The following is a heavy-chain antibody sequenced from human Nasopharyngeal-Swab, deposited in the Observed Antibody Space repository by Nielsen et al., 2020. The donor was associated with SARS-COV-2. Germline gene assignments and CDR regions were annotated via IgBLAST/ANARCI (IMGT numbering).Heavy chain of an antibody. D-gene: IGHD6-13*01. Sequence: WIRQPPGKGLEWVSVIYSGGGTYYADSVKGRFTISRDNSKNTLYLQMNSLRAEDTAVYYCARRYGSSWYFGMDVWGQGTTVTVSS. J-gene: IGHJ6*02. CDR3: ARRYGSSWYFGMDV. CDR2: IYSGGGT. V-gene: IGHV3-66*01.